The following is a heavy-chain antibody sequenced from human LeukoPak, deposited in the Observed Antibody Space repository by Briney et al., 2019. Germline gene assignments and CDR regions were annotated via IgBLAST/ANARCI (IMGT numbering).Heavy chain of an antibody. Sequence: SETLSLTCAVSCGSISSSNWGSGVRQPPGKGLEWIGEIYHSGSTNYNPSLKSRVTISVDKSKNQFYLKLSSVTAADTAVYYCARELGGRPYYYYYYYMDVWGKGTTVTVSS. CDR2: IYHSGST. CDR1: CGSISSSNW. D-gene: IGHD1-1*01. V-gene: IGHV4-4*02. J-gene: IGHJ6*03. CDR3: ARELGGRPYYYYYYYMDV.